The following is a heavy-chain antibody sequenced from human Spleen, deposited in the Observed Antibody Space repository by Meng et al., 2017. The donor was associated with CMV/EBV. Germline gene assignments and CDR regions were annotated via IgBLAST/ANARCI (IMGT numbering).Heavy chain of an antibody. Sequence: ASVKVSCKASGYTFTGYFMHWVRQAPGQGLEWMGWINPNSGATNYAQNFQGRVTMTRDTSISTVYLDLSRLRSDDTAVYYCAREDPEDVWGQGTTVTVSS. CDR3: AREDPEDV. CDR1: GYTFTGYF. V-gene: IGHV1-2*02. CDR2: INPNSGAT. J-gene: IGHJ6*02.